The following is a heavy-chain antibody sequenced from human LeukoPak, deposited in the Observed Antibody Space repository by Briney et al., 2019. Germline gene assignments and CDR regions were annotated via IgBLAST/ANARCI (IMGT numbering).Heavy chain of an antibody. CDR1: GFTLRNTW. J-gene: IGHJ4*02. V-gene: IGHV3-7*01. CDR2: INQDASTK. D-gene: IGHD1-26*01. CDR3: ARDQSGNLDY. Sequence: GGSLRLSCVASGFTLRNTWMAWVRQAPGKGLEWVANINQDASTKQYLDSVKGRFTSSRDKAKNLLYLQMNSLRAEDPAVYYCARDQSGNLDYWGQGTLVTVSA.